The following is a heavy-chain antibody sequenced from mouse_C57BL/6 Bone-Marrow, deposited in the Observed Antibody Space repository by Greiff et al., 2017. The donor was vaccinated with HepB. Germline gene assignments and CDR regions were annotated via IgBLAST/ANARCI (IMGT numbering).Heavy chain of an antibody. CDR1: GYTFTDYN. Sequence: EVQLQQSGPELVKPGASVKIPCKASGYTFTDYNMDWVKQSHGKSLEWIGDINPNHGGTIYNQKFKGKATLTLDKSSITAYMELRSLTSEDTAVYYCARAITTVVAPYFDVWGTGTTVTVSS. J-gene: IGHJ1*03. D-gene: IGHD1-1*01. CDR2: INPNHGGT. V-gene: IGHV1-18*01. CDR3: ARAITTVVAPYFDV.